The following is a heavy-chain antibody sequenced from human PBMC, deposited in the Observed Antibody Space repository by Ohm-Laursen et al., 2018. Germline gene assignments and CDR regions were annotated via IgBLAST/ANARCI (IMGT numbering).Heavy chain of an antibody. J-gene: IGHJ4*02. D-gene: IGHD6-6*01. CDR3: AKDMWRIAARTSFDY. CDR1: GFTFDDYA. CDR2: ISWNSGSI. Sequence: SSLRLSCAASGFTFDDYAMHWVRQAPGKGLEWVSGISWNSGSIGYADSVKGRFTISRDNAKNSLYLQMNSLRAEDTALYYCAKDMWRIAARTSFDYWGQGTLVTVSS. V-gene: IGHV3-9*01.